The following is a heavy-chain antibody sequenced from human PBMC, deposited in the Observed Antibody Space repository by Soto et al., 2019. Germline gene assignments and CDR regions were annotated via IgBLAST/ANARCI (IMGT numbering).Heavy chain of an antibody. D-gene: IGHD3-10*01. CDR1: GYTFTAYY. CDR3: ARNMDYYYGPGSGNGHGV. V-gene: IGHV1-2*02. Sequence: QVQLVQSGAEVKEPGDSVRVSCEASGYTFTAYYIHWVRQAPGQGLEWMGWINPKFGDTTYAQDFQGRLTLTRDMSISTVYMDLSRLTSDXTXIYXXARNMDYYYGPGSGNGHGVWGQGTTVNV. J-gene: IGHJ6*02. CDR2: INPKFGDT.